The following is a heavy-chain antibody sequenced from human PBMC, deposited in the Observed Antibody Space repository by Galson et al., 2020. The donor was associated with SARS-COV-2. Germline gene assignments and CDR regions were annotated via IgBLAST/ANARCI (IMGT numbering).Heavy chain of an antibody. Sequence: ASVKVSCKASGYTFTSYGISWVRQAPGQGLEWMGWISAYNGNTNYAQKLQGRVTMTTDTSTSTAYMELRSLRSDDTAVYYCARDRIITMVRGVIGGYYYYGMDVWGQGTTVTVSS. V-gene: IGHV1-18*01. J-gene: IGHJ6*02. CDR3: ARDRIITMVRGVIGGYYYYGMDV. CDR2: ISAYNGNT. D-gene: IGHD3-10*01. CDR1: GYTFTSYG.